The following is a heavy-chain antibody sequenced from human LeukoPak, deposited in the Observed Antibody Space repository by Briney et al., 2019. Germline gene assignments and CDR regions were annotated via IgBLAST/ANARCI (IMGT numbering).Heavy chain of an antibody. V-gene: IGHV4-34*01. CDR3: ARASGWYKVYYYYMDV. Sequence: SETLSLTCAVYGGSFSGDNWSWIRQPPGKGLEWIGEINHSGSTNYNPSLKSRVAISVDTPKNQFSLNLSSVTAADTAVYYCARASGWYKVYYYYMDVWGEGTRSPSP. D-gene: IGHD6-19*01. J-gene: IGHJ6*03. CDR1: GGSFSGDN. CDR2: INHSGST.